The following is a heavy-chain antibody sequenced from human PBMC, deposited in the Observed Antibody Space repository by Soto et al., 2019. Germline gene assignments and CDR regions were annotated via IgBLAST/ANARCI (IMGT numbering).Heavy chain of an antibody. D-gene: IGHD4-17*01. J-gene: IGHJ5*02. CDR3: ARTVSTNWSDP. V-gene: IGHV4-39*01. CDR2: IYYSGST. Sequence: SETLSLTCTVSGGSISSSSYYWGWIRQPPGKGLEWIGSIYYSGSTYYNPSLKSRVTISVDTSKNQFSLKLSSVTAADTAVYYGARTVSTNWSDPWGQGTLVTVSS. CDR1: GGSISSSSYY.